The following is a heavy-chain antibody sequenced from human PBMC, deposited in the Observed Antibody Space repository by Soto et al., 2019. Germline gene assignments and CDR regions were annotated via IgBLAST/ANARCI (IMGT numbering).Heavy chain of an antibody. CDR2: ISYDGSNK. V-gene: IGHV3-30*03. CDR3: ARDLGVRITIFGPGY. D-gene: IGHD3-3*01. Sequence: GGTLRLSCMASGFTFSHHGMHWVRQAPGKGLEWVTVISYDGSNKYYAHSVEGRFTISRDNSKNTLYLQMNSLRAEDTAVYYCARDLGVRITIFGPGYWGQGTLVTVSS. CDR1: GFTFSHHG. J-gene: IGHJ4*02.